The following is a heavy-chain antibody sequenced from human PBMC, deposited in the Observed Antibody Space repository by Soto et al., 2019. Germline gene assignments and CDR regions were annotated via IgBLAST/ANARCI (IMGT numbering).Heavy chain of an antibody. CDR2: INHSGST. V-gene: IGHV4-34*01. D-gene: IGHD3-10*01. Sequence: QVQLQQWGAGLLKPSETLSLTCAVYGGSFSGYYWSWIRQPPGKGLGWMGEINHSGSTNYNPSLNSRGTITVDTAKTQFSLKLRSVSAAAAAVYYCASGKGRGGWFDPWGQGTLVTVSS. J-gene: IGHJ5*02. CDR1: GGSFSGYY. CDR3: ASGKGRGGWFDP.